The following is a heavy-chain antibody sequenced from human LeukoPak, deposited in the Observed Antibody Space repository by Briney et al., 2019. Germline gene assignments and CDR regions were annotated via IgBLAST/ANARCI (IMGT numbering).Heavy chain of an antibody. D-gene: IGHD2-2*01. J-gene: IGHJ3*02. CDR2: IYHSGST. CDR1: GYSISSGYY. V-gene: IGHV4-38-2*02. Sequence: PSETLSLTCTVFGYSISSGYYWGWIRQPPGKGLEWIGSIYHSGSTYYNPSLKSRVTISLDTSKNQFSLKLRSVTAADTAVYYCARAEVVPAHDAFDIWGQGTMVTVSS. CDR3: ARAEVVPAHDAFDI.